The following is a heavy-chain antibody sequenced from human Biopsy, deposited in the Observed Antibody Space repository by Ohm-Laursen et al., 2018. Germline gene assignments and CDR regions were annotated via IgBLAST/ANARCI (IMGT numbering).Heavy chain of an antibody. CDR1: GGSVSSGGFY. V-gene: IGHV4-31*01. J-gene: IGHJ2*01. CDR2: IYYSGTT. D-gene: IGHD4-23*01. Sequence: TLSLTCTVSGGSVSSGGFYWSLIRQHPGKGLEWIGYIYYSGTTYYNPSLKSLVTISVDTSKNQFSLKLNSVTAADTAVYYCARRPYGGTRYWYFDLWGRGTLVTVSS. CDR3: ARRPYGGTRYWYFDL.